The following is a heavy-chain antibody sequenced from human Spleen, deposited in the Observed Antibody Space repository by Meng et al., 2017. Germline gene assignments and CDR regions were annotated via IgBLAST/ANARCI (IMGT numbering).Heavy chain of an antibody. CDR1: GYTFTDYY. J-gene: IGHJ4*02. CDR2: IIPKSGST. Sequence: QGPLVQSGAEVKKPGASVKVSCKASGYTFTDYYIPWVRQAPGQGLEWMGRIIPKSGSTNFAQKFQGRITLTWDTSINTVYMELSGLRSDDTAVYYCARVRGAFSYGSTTTERIIHYWGQGTLVTVSS. D-gene: IGHD3-10*01. CDR3: ARVRGAFSYGSTTTERIIHY. V-gene: IGHV1-2*06.